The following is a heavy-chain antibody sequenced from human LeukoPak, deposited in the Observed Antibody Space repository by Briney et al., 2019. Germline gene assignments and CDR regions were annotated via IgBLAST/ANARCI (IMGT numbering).Heavy chain of an antibody. J-gene: IGHJ4*02. CDR3: AHSGFVNCSSTSCYLPFDY. CDR2: IYWNDDK. Sequence: SGPTLVKPTQTLTLTCTFSGFSLSTSGVGVGWIRQPPGKALEWLALIYWNDDKRYSPSLKSRLTITKDTSRNQVVLTMTNMDPVDTATYYCAHSGFVNCSSTSCYLPFDYWGQGTLVTVSS. D-gene: IGHD2-2*01. CDR1: GFSLSTSGVG. V-gene: IGHV2-5*01.